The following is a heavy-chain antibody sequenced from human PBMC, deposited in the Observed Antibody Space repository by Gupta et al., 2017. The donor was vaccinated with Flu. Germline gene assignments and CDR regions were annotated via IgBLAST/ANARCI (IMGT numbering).Heavy chain of an antibody. CDR2: IYYSGST. Sequence: QPPGKGLEWIGRIYYSGSTYYYPSLMSRVTISVDTSKNQFSLKLGSVTAADTAVYYCARLASREYCDYRYFDYWGQGTLVTVSS. V-gene: IGHV4-39*01. J-gene: IGHJ4*02. D-gene: IGHD4-17*01. CDR3: ARLASREYCDYRYFDY.